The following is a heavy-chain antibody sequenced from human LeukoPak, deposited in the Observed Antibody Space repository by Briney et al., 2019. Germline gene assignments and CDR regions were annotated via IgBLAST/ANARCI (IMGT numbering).Heavy chain of an antibody. J-gene: IGHJ4*02. D-gene: IGHD2-15*01. CDR2: INQDGSEK. CDR1: GFIFNNYA. CDR3: ARTRVSGGTFYHPFDY. Sequence: GGSLRLSCAASGFIFNNYAVSWVRQAPGKGLEWVANINQDGSEKYYVDSVKGRFTISRDNAKNSLSLQMDSLRAEDTAVYSCARTRVSGGTFYHPFDYWGQGTLVTASS. V-gene: IGHV3-7*01.